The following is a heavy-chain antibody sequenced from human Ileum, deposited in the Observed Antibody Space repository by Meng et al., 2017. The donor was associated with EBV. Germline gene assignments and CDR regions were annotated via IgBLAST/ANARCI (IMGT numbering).Heavy chain of an antibody. V-gene: IGHV4-30-4*01. CDR2: IHYSGST. J-gene: IGHJ4*02. D-gene: IGHD3-22*01. Sequence: VQLQEPAPRLVKPSQTRSLPCAVSGGSISSGGLYWSWIRQPPGKGLEWIGYIHYSGSTYYNPSLKSRVSLSIDTSRSQFSLRLSSVTAADTAVYYCARDTDLYYYDNSGFDFWGQGTLVTVSS. CDR1: GGSISSGGLY. CDR3: ARDTDLYYYDNSGFDF.